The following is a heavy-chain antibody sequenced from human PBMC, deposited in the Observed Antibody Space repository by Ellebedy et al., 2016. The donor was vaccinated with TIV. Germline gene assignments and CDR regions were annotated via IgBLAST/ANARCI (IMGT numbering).Heavy chain of an antibody. CDR3: ATDGSYGDYLSPRHAFAV. Sequence: GGSLRLSCAASGFTFSSYWMSWVRQAPGKGLEWVANIKQDGSEKYYVDSVKGRFTISRDNAKNSVYLQMNSPRADDTAVYYCATDGSYGDYLSPRHAFAVWGQGTTVTVSS. D-gene: IGHD4-17*01. J-gene: IGHJ3*01. CDR2: IKQDGSEK. CDR1: GFTFSSYW. V-gene: IGHV3-7*01.